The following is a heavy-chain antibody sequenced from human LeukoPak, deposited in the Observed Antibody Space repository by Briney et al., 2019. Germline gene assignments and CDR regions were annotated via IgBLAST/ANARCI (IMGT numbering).Heavy chain of an antibody. J-gene: IGHJ5*02. Sequence: SGGSLRLSCAASGFTFSSYAMSWVRQAPGKGLEWVSAISGSGGSTYYADSVKGRFTISRDNSKNTLYLQMNSLRAEDTAVYYCAKDLWDIVVVPAASNDWFDPWGQGTLVTVSS. V-gene: IGHV3-23*01. CDR1: GFTFSSYA. CDR2: ISGSGGST. CDR3: AKDLWDIVVVPAASNDWFDP. D-gene: IGHD2-2*01.